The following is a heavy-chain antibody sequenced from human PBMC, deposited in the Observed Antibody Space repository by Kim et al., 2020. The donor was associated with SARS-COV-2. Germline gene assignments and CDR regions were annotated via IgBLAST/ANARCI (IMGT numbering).Heavy chain of an antibody. CDR2: IYYSGST. V-gene: IGHV4-39*01. CDR1: GGSIGGSSYY. Sequence: SETLSLTCTVSGGSIGGSSYYWGWIRQPPGKGLEWIGSIYYSGSTYYNPSLKSRVTISVDTSKNQFSLKLSSVTAADTALYYCGNYDSCGYYWRWGQGTLVTVSS. CDR3: GNYDSCGYYWR. D-gene: IGHD3-22*01. J-gene: IGHJ4*02.